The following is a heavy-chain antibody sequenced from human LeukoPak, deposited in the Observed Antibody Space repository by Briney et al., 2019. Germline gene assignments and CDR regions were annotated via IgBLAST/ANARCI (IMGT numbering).Heavy chain of an antibody. J-gene: IGHJ4*02. Sequence: GGSLRLSCAASGFTFSDYAMSWVRQAPGKGLEWVSTVSGSGGNTYYADSVKGRFTLSRDNSKNTLYLQMNSLRAEDTAAYYCAPRKEYYDILTGYYNRGGFDYWGQGTLVTVSS. CDR3: APRKEYYDILTGYYNRGGFDY. D-gene: IGHD3-9*01. CDR1: GFTFSDYA. V-gene: IGHV3-23*01. CDR2: VSGSGGNT.